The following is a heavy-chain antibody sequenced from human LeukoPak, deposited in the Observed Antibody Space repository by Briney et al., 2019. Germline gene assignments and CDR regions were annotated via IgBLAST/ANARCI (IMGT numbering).Heavy chain of an antibody. D-gene: IGHD6-19*01. V-gene: IGHV1-58*02. CDR2: IVVGSGNK. CDR1: GFTFTSSA. J-gene: IGHJ4*02. Sequence: VASVKVSCKASGFTFTSSAMQWVRQARGQRLEWIGWIVVGSGNKNYAQKFQERVTITRDMSTSTAYMELSSLRSEDTAVYYCAAESLAVAGTGNYWGQGTLVTVSS. CDR3: AAESLAVAGTGNY.